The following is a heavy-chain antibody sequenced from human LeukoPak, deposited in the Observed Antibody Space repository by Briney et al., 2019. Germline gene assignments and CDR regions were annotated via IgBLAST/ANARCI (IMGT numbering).Heavy chain of an antibody. CDR2: IYYSGST. Sequence: SETLSLTCTVSGGSISSYYWSWIRQPPGKGLEWIGYIYYSGSTNYNPSLKSRVTISVDTSKNQFSLKLSSVTAADTAVYYCARGTTTVFMGYYYYYMDVWGKGTTVTVSS. J-gene: IGHJ6*03. V-gene: IGHV4-59*12. CDR3: ARGTTTVFMGYYYYYMDV. D-gene: IGHD4-17*01. CDR1: GGSISSYY.